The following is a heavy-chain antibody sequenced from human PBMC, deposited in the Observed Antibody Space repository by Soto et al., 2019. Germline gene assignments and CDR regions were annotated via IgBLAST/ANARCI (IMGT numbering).Heavy chain of an antibody. V-gene: IGHV1-2*02. D-gene: IGHD3-3*01. Sequence: ASVKVSCKASGYTFIGYYIHWVRQAPGQRLEWMGYINPNSGGPNYAQKFQGRVTMTRDTSISTAYMELSRLRSDDTAVYFCARDYWSGDRYYYGMDVWGQGTTVTVSS. J-gene: IGHJ6*02. CDR3: ARDYWSGDRYYYGMDV. CDR1: GYTFIGYY. CDR2: INPNSGGP.